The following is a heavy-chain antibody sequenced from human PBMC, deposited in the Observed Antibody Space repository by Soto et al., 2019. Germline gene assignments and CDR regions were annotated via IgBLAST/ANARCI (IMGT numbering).Heavy chain of an antibody. D-gene: IGHD2-2*01. CDR2: IIPIFGTA. CDR1: GGTFSSYA. V-gene: IGHV1-69*01. J-gene: IGHJ6*02. CDR3: ARAGVPAAMSPTPHYGMDV. Sequence: QVQLVQSGAEVKKPGSSVKVSCKASGGTFSSYAISWVRQAPGQGLEWMGGIIPIFGTANYAQKFQGRVTITADESTSTAYIELSRLRSEDTAVYYCARAGVPAAMSPTPHYGMDVWGQGTTVTVSS.